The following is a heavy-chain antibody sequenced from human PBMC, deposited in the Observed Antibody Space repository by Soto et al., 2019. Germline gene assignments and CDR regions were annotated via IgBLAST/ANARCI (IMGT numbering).Heavy chain of an antibody. CDR3: VRLTGRSAYGLDV. D-gene: IGHD3-9*01. Sequence: PGASLKISCQASGYTFTKNWINWVRQMPGKGLEWMGRIDPSDSETKYNPSVEGHVRLSVYKFTSTAYLEWNSLKASDSAMYFCVRLTGRSAYGLDVWGQGTTVTVSS. V-gene: IGHV5-10-1*01. CDR1: GYTFTKNW. CDR2: IDPSDSET. J-gene: IGHJ6*02.